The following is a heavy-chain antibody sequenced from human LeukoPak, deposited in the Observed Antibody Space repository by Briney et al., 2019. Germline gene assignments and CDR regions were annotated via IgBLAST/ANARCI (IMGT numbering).Heavy chain of an antibody. CDR3: ARAKTPGNVYDRGGFYDSYGMGV. D-gene: IGHD3-22*01. V-gene: IGHV4-59*01. J-gene: IGHJ6*02. Sequence: PSETLSLTCTVSGGSLGGFYWNWVRQPPGRGLEWIGYIYYSGSSNYNPSLKSRVTFGVDTSKNQFSLRLSSVTAADAAVYYCARAKTPGNVYDRGGFYDSYGMGVWGQGTAVTVSS. CDR1: GGSLGGFY. CDR2: IYYSGSS.